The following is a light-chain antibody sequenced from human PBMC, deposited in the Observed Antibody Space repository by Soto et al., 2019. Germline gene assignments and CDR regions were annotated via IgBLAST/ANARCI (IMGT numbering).Light chain of an antibody. CDR1: QSVSSTL. CDR3: QHYGDSSWT. CDR2: GVS. V-gene: IGKV3-20*01. Sequence: EIVLTQSPVALSLSPGERATLSFRSSQSVSSTLLTWYQQKPGQAPRLLIYGVSSRATGIPDRFSGSGSGTDFALTISRLEPEDFAVYFCQHYGDSSWTFGQGTKVDIK. J-gene: IGKJ1*01.